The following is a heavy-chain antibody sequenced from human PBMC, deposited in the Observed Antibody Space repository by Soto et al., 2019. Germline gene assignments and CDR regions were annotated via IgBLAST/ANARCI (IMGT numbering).Heavy chain of an antibody. CDR2: INSDGYTA. CDR1: GFTFDSHW. CDR3: ATAGLTSSSIPHY. V-gene: IGHV3-74*01. Sequence: EVPVVESGGGLVQPGGSLRLSCVVAGFTFDSHWMHWVRQVPGKGLVWVSRINSDGYTANYADSVKGRFTISRDNAKNTLYLQMNRLTAEDTAVYSCATAGLTSSSIPHYWGQGTLVTVSS. J-gene: IGHJ4*02. D-gene: IGHD6-6*01.